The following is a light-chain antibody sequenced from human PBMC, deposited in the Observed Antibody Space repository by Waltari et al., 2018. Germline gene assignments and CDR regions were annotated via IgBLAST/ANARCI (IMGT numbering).Light chain of an antibody. CDR3: SSYAGGSWV. J-gene: IGLJ3*02. CDR1: SSDVGGFNY. Sequence: QSALTQPPSASGSPGQSVTISCTGTSSDVGGFNYVSCYQQNPGKVPKLMIYEVTKRPSGVPDRFSGSKSGNTASLTVSGLQTEDEADYYCSSYAGGSWVFGGGTKLTVL. V-gene: IGLV2-8*01. CDR2: EVT.